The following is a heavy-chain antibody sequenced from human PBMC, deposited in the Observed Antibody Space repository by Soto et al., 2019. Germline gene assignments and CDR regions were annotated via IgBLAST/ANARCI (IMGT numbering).Heavy chain of an antibody. V-gene: IGHV3-23*01. CDR1: GFTFSDYA. CDR3: ASRPRGSVAGTLDS. J-gene: IGHJ5*01. D-gene: IGHD6-19*01. Sequence: PGGSLRLSCAASGFTFSDYAMSWVRQAPGKGLEWVSVINSDGATCYADSVQGRFSISRDNSKSTLYLQMNSLSVEDTAIYYCASRPRGSVAGTLDSWGQGSLVTVSS. CDR2: INSDGAT.